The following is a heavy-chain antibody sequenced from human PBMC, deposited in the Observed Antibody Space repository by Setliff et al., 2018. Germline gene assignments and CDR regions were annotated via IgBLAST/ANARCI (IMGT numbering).Heavy chain of an antibody. V-gene: IGHV3-30*02. Sequence: GGSLRLSCATSGFTFSTSAMHWLRQSPDNRLEWLAYIHYGGGHIQYADSVKGRFTISRDNSKNTLYLQMNSLRAEDTAVYYCAKDRTPCRSGGSCYSSPFDYWGQGTLVTVSS. J-gene: IGHJ4*02. CDR1: GFTFSTSA. CDR3: AKDRTPCRSGGSCYSSPFDY. CDR2: IHYGGGHI. D-gene: IGHD2-15*01.